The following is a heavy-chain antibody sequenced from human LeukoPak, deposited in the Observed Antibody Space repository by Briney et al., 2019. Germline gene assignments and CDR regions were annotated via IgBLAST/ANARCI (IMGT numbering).Heavy chain of an antibody. CDR1: GFTFSSYW. CDR3: ARMAYYGSGRVIPSRFDY. V-gene: IGHV3-7*01. J-gene: IGHJ4*02. CDR2: IKQDGSEK. D-gene: IGHD3-10*01. Sequence: GGSLRLSCAASGFTFSSYWMSWVRQAPGKGLEWVANIKQDGSEKYYVDSVKGRFTISRDNAKNSLYLQMNSLRAEDTAVYYCARMAYYGSGRVIPSRFDYWGQGTLVTVSS.